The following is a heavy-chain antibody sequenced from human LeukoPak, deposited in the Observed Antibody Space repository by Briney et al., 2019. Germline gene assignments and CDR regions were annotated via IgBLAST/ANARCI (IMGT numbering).Heavy chain of an antibody. CDR1: GFTFSSYS. CDR3: ARSPLGFWFGELLPPPANWFDP. Sequence: GGSLRLSCAASGFTFSSYSINWVRQAPGKGLDWVSSISSSSSYIYYADSVKGRFTISRDNAKNSLYLQMNSLRAEDTAVYYCARSPLGFWFGELLPPPANWFDPWGQGTLVTVSS. CDR2: ISSSSSYI. J-gene: IGHJ5*02. D-gene: IGHD3-10*01. V-gene: IGHV3-21*01.